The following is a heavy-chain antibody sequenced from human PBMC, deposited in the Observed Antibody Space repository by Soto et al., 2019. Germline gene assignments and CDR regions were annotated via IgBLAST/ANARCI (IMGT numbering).Heavy chain of an antibody. J-gene: IGHJ4*02. CDR3: ATPYCSGGSCYPYY. CDR2: IDPSDSYT. V-gene: IGHV5-10-1*01. Sequence: GGAPKISREGSGYSLSRYWINWVRQMPGKGLEWMGRIDPSDSYTNYSPSFQGHVIISADKSTSTAYLQWSSLKASYTVMYYCATPYCSGGSCYPYYWGQGTLVTVSS. CDR1: GYSLSRYW. D-gene: IGHD2-15*01.